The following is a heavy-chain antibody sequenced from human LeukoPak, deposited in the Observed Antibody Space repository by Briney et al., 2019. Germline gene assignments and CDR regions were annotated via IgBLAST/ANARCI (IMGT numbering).Heavy chain of an antibody. CDR2: ISGSGGST. Sequence: PGGSLRLSCAASGFTFSSYAMSWVRQAPGKGLEWVSAISGSGGSTYYADSVKGRFTISRDNSKNTLYLQMNSLRAEDTAAYYCAKAFDDILTGYYCGFDYWGQGTLVTVSS. V-gene: IGHV3-23*01. D-gene: IGHD3-9*01. CDR1: GFTFSSYA. CDR3: AKAFDDILTGYYCGFDY. J-gene: IGHJ4*02.